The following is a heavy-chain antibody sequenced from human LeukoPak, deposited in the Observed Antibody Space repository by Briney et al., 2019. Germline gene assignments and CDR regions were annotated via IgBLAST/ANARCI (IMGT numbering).Heavy chain of an antibody. J-gene: IGHJ5*02. D-gene: IGHD5-12*01. V-gene: IGHV4-38-2*02. Sequence: SETLSLTCTVSGYFIDSGYYWVWIRQPPEKGLEWIGSIYQTGSTYYNPSLKSRVTISVDTSKNQFSLKLSSVTAADTAVYYCARGGYSGYQPYNWFDPWGQGTLVTVSS. CDR2: IYQTGST. CDR1: GYFIDSGYY. CDR3: ARGGYSGYQPYNWFDP.